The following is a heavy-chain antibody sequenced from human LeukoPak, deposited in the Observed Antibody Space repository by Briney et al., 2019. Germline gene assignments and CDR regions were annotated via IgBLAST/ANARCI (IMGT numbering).Heavy chain of an antibody. CDR2: IRSKANSYET. J-gene: IGHJ4*02. CDR3: ARGARGRPKSIDY. Sequence: PGGSLRLSCAASGFTFSGSAMHWVRQASGKGLEWVGRIRSKANSYETAYAASVKGRFTISRDDSKNTAYLQMNSLKTEDTAVYYCARGARGRPKSIDYWGQGTLVTVSS. D-gene: IGHD3-10*01. V-gene: IGHV3-73*01. CDR1: GFTFSGSA.